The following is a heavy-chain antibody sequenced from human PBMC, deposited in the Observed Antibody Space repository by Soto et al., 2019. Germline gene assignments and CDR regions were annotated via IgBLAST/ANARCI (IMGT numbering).Heavy chain of an antibody. CDR1: GFTFSSYW. CDR3: ARIENSSGRIFEYFQH. V-gene: IGHV3-74*01. D-gene: IGHD6-19*01. CDR2: INSDGSST. Sequence: EVQLVESGGGLVQPGGSLRLSCAASGFTFSSYWMHWVSQAPGTGLVWVSRINSDGSSTSYAGAVKGRFTSSRDNSKNTLYLQMNSLRAEDTAVYYCARIENSSGRIFEYFQHWGQGTLVTVSS. J-gene: IGHJ1*01.